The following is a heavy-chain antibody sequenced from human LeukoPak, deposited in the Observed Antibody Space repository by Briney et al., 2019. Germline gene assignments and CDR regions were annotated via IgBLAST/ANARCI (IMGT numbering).Heavy chain of an antibody. Sequence: ASVKVSCKASGYTFTSYDINWVRQATGQGLEWMGWMNPNSGNTGYAQKFQGRVTITRNTSISTAYKELSSLRSEDTAVYYCARVSGYYYGDAFDIWGQGTMVTVSS. CDR2: MNPNSGNT. V-gene: IGHV1-8*03. CDR1: GYTFTSYD. J-gene: IGHJ3*02. CDR3: ARVSGYYYGDAFDI. D-gene: IGHD3-22*01.